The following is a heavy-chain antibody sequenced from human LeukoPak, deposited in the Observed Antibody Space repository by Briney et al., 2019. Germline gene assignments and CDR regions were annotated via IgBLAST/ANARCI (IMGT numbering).Heavy chain of an antibody. CDR3: ARGLKTCYYDSSGLPGPFDP. CDR2: INHSGST. Sequence: SETLSLTCAVYGGSFSGYYWSWIRQPPGKGLEWIGEINHSGSTNYNPSLKSRVTISVDTSKNQFSLKLSSVTAADTAVYYCARGLKTCYYDSSGLPGPFDPWGQGTLVTVSS. D-gene: IGHD3-22*01. J-gene: IGHJ5*02. V-gene: IGHV4-34*01. CDR1: GGSFSGYY.